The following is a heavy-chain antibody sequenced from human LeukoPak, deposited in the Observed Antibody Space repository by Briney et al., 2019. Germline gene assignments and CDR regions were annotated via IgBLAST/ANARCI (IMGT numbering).Heavy chain of an antibody. V-gene: IGHV3-30*02. CDR1: GFTFSSYG. D-gene: IGHD2-15*01. Sequence: GGSLRLSCAASGFTFSSYGIHWVRQAPGKGLEWVAFIRYDGNNKYYADSVKGRFTISRDSSKNTLFLQMNRLRPEDAAVYYCAKAPVTTCRGAFCYPFDYWGLGTLVTVSS. J-gene: IGHJ4*02. CDR3: AKAPVTTCRGAFCYPFDY. CDR2: IRYDGNNK.